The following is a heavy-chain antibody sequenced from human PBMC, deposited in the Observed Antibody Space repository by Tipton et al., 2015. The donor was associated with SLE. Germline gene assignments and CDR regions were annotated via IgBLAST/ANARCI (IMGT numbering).Heavy chain of an antibody. CDR3: ARETEDTGWIHSRDYIYYYYYVDV. D-gene: IGHD6-19*01. V-gene: IGHV4-4*02. CDR1: GGSITSNKW. J-gene: IGHJ6*03. Sequence: SLRLSCGVSGGSITSNKWWTWVRQSPGKGLEWIGEISHSGDTDYNPSLKSRVTISVDTSKNQFSLELSSVTAADTAVYYCARETEDTGWIHSRDYIYYYYYVDVWGQGTTVTVSS. CDR2: ISHSGDT.